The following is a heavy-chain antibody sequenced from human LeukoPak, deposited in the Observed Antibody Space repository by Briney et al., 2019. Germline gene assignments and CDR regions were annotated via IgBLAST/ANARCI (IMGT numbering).Heavy chain of an antibody. V-gene: IGHV4-39*01. CDR1: GGSISSSSYY. J-gene: IGHJ4*02. D-gene: IGHD1-26*01. CDR2: IYYSGNT. Sequence: SETLSLTCTVSGGSISSSSYYWGWIRQPPGKGLEWIGSIYYSGNTYYNPSLKSRVTISVDTSKNQFSLKLSSVTAADTAMYYCARHPGGSYYFVDHWGQGTLVTVSS. CDR3: ARHPGGSYYFVDH.